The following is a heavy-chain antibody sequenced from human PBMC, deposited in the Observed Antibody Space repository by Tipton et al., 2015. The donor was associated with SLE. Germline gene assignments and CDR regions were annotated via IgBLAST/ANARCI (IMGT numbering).Heavy chain of an antibody. CDR1: GDSINTYY. D-gene: IGHD4/OR15-4a*01. CDR2: IYHSGTT. Sequence: TLSLTCSVSGDSINTYYWNWIRQPPGKGLEWIGYIYHSGTTNYNPPLKSRLTLSLDTSKNQISLYLTSVTAADTAVYYCANLDYGAFHIWGQGTSVTVSS. V-gene: IGHV4-59*07. J-gene: IGHJ3*02. CDR3: ANLDYGAFHI.